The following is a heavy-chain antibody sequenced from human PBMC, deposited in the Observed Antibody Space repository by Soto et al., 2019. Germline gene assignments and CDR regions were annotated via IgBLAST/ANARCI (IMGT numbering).Heavy chain of an antibody. CDR3: AKKQERELPRVIDF. Sequence: EVRLLESGGGLVKPGGSLRLSCATSGLTFSNYAMSWVRQAPGGGLEWVSSMSGSSSTTYYADSVRGRFTISRDRSKNTLYLQMSSLRAEDTALYYCAKKQERELPRVIDFWGQGTLVTVYS. CDR1: GLTFSNYA. J-gene: IGHJ4*02. D-gene: IGHD1-7*01. V-gene: IGHV3-23*01. CDR2: MSGSSSTT.